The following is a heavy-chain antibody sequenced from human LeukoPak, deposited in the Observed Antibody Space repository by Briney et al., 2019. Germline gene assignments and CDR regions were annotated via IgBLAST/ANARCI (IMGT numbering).Heavy chain of an antibody. V-gene: IGHV3-23*01. D-gene: IGHD6-13*01. CDR1: GFTFSNYA. J-gene: IGHJ4*02. CDR2: ISGSGGST. CDR3: AKDVGSWSRGAFDY. Sequence: GGSLRLSCAASGFTFSNYAMSWVRQAPGKGLEWVSAISGSGGSTYYADSVKGRLTISRDNSKNTLYLQMNSLRAEDTALHYCAKDVGSWSRGAFDYWGQGTLVTVSS.